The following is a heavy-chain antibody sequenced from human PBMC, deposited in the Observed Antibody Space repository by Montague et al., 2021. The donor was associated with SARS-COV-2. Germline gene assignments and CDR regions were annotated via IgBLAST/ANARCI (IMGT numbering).Heavy chain of an antibody. V-gene: IGHV4-59*01. CDR1: GGSIGAYY. Sequence: SETLSLTCTASGGSIGAYYWSWIRQPPGKGLEWIGYIDNSGSTNXNSSLESRVTMSVDTSKNQFSLKLNSVTAADTAVYYCARHGGNDAFDIWGRGTMVTVSS. CDR3: ARHGGNDAFDI. CDR2: IDNSGST. D-gene: IGHD4-23*01. J-gene: IGHJ3*02.